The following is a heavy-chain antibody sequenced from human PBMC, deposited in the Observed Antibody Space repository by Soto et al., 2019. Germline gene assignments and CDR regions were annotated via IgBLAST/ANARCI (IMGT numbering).Heavy chain of an antibody. CDR1: GFTFSSYA. D-gene: IGHD6-19*01. Sequence: PGGSLRLSCAASGFTFSSYAMHWVRQAPGKGLEWVAVISYDGSNKYYADSVKGRFTISRDNSKNTLYLQMNSLRAEDTAVYYCARDLSIAVAGTPLYYYYYGMDVWGQGTRVTVSS. J-gene: IGHJ6*02. CDR3: ARDLSIAVAGTPLYYYYYGMDV. V-gene: IGHV3-30-3*01. CDR2: ISYDGSNK.